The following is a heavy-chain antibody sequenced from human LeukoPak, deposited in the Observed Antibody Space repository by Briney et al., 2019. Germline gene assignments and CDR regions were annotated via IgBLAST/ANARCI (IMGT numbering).Heavy chain of an antibody. V-gene: IGHV3-30*04. CDR2: ISYDGSNK. D-gene: IGHD3-10*01. Sequence: PGGSLRLSCAASGFPFSSYAMHWVRQAPGKGLEWVSLISYDGSNKYYADSVKGRFTVSRDNSKSTLYLQMNSLRAEDTAVYYCAKDSMVRGVNPYYFDYWGQGTLVTVSS. CDR3: AKDSMVRGVNPYYFDY. J-gene: IGHJ4*02. CDR1: GFPFSSYA.